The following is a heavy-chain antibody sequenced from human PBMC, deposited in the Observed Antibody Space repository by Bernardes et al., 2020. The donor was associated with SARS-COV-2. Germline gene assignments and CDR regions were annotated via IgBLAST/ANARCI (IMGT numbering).Heavy chain of an antibody. V-gene: IGHV3-66*02. CDR1: GFTVSSNY. D-gene: IGHD3-22*01. CDR2: FSSGGST. CDR3: ARGGGWLPHWYFDL. Sequence: GSLRLSCAASGFTVSSNYMSWVRQAPGKGLEWVSVFSSGGSTYYADSVKGRFTISRDNSKNTLYLQMNSLRAEDTAMYYCARGGGWLPHWYFDLWGRGTLVTVSS. J-gene: IGHJ2*01.